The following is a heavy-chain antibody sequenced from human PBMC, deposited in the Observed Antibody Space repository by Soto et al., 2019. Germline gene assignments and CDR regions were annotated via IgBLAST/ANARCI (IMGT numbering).Heavy chain of an antibody. Sequence: ASVKVSCKASGYTFTGYYMHWVRQAPGQGLEWMGWINPNSGGTNYAQKFQGWVTMTKDTSISTAYMELSRLRSEDTAVYYCARDMDSTSAFDIWGQGTMVTVSS. V-gene: IGHV1-2*04. CDR2: INPNSGGT. D-gene: IGHD2-2*03. CDR1: GYTFTGYY. J-gene: IGHJ3*02. CDR3: ARDMDSTSAFDI.